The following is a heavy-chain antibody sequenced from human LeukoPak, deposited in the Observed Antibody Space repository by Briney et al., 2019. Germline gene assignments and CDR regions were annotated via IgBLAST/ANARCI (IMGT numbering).Heavy chain of an antibody. V-gene: IGHV1-69*04. J-gene: IGHJ3*02. CDR1: GGTFSSYA. CDR2: IIPILGIA. Sequence: ASVKVSCKASGGTFSSYAISWVRQAPGQGLEWMGRIIPILGIANYAQKFQGRVTITADKSTSTAYMELSSLRSEDMAVYYCARAVEDYYDSSGYYSDAFDIWGQGTMVTVSS. D-gene: IGHD3-22*01. CDR3: ARAVEDYYDSSGYYSDAFDI.